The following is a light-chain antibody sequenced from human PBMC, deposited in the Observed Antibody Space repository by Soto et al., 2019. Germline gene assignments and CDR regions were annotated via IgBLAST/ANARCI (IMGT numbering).Light chain of an antibody. Sequence: DIQMTQSPSSLSASVGDRINITCRSSQSIRYHLNWYQQKPGKAPKVLIYTAFSLQSGVPSRFSGSGSETDFTLTINSLQPEDFATYYCQQSYSTPLTFGGGTKVDIK. V-gene: IGKV1-39*01. CDR3: QQSYSTPLT. CDR2: TAF. CDR1: QSIRYH. J-gene: IGKJ4*01.